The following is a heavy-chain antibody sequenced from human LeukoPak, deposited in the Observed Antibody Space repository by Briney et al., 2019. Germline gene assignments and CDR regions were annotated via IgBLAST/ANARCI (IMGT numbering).Heavy chain of an antibody. CDR1: GGSISSSSYY. CDR2: IYYSGST. CDR3: ASNWGERYDILTGYYEFDY. J-gene: IGHJ4*02. V-gene: IGHV4-39*01. Sequence: SETLSLTCTVSGGSISSSSYYWGWIRQPPGKGLEWLGSIYYSGSTYYNPSLKSRVTISVDTSKNQFSLKLSSVTAADTAVYYCASNWGERYDILTGYYEFDYWGQGTLVTVSS. D-gene: IGHD3-9*01.